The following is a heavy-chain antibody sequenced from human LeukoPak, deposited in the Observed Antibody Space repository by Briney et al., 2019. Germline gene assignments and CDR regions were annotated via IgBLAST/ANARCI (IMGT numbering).Heavy chain of an antibody. CDR3: ARRNYYDSSGFDP. V-gene: IGHV3-11*01. J-gene: IGHJ5*02. CDR1: GFTFSDYY. Sequence: GGSLRLSCASSGFTFSDYYMSWIRQAPGKGLEWVPYISSSGSTIYYADSVKGRFTISRDNAKNSLYLQMNSLRAEDTAVYYCARRNYYDSSGFDPWGQGTLVTVSS. D-gene: IGHD3-22*01. CDR2: ISSSGSTI.